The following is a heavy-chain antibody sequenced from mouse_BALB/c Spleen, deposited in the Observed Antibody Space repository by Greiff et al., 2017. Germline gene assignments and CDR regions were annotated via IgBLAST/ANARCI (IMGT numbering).Heavy chain of an antibody. Sequence: VKLVESGPGLVAPSQSLSITCTVSGFSLTSYGVHWVRQPPGKGLEWLGVIWAGGSTNYNSALMSRLSISKDNSKSQVFLKMNSLQTDDTAMYYCARAYYGKGNYFDYWGQGTTLTVSS. J-gene: IGHJ2*01. CDR2: IWAGGST. V-gene: IGHV2-9*02. D-gene: IGHD2-10*01. CDR1: GFSLTSYG. CDR3: ARAYYGKGNYFDY.